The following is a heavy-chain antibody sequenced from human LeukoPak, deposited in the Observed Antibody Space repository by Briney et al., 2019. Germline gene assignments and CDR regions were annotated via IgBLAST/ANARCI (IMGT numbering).Heavy chain of an antibody. CDR3: AREQTSMASFGFDC. CDR1: GFTFSSYW. CDR2: INSDGSDT. J-gene: IGHJ4*02. Sequence: PGGSLRLSCAASGFTFSSYWFHWVRQAPGKGLVWVSRINSDGSDTKYADSVKGRFTISRDNAKNTQYLQMNSLRGEDTAVYYCAREQTSMASFGFDCWGQGTVVTVSS. D-gene: IGHD5-24*01. V-gene: IGHV3-74*03.